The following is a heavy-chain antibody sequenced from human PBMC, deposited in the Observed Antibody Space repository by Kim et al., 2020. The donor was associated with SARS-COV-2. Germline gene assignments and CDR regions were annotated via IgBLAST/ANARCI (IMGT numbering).Heavy chain of an antibody. J-gene: IGHJ4*02. CDR3: ARDTPTMATIY. V-gene: IGHV3-66*01. CDR2: IYSDGST. CDR1: GFTVSNNY. D-gene: IGHD5-18*01. Sequence: GGSLRLSRAASGFTVSNNYLSWVRQAPGKGLEWVSVIYSDGSTYYADSVKGRFTISRDNSKNTLYLQVNSLRAEDTAVYYCARDTPTMATIYWGQGTLVTVSS.